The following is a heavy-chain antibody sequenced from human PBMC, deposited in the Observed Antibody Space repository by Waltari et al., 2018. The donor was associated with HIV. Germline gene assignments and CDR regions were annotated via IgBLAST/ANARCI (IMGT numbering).Heavy chain of an antibody. CDR2: IYTSGST. J-gene: IGHJ2*01. Sequence: QVQLQETGPGLVKHSQTLSLTCTVSGGSIRSGSYYWSWIRQPAGQGLEWIGRIYTSGSTNYNPSLKSRVTISVDTSKNQFSLKLSSVTAADTAVYYCASQRAYDFWSGYPLLYFDLWGRGTLVTVSS. D-gene: IGHD3-3*01. CDR1: GGSIRSGSYY. V-gene: IGHV4-61*02. CDR3: ASQRAYDFWSGYPLLYFDL.